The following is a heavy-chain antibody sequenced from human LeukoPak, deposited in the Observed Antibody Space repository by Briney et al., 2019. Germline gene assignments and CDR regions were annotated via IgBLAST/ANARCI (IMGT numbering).Heavy chain of an antibody. CDR2: IQQDGSKK. Sequence: GGSLRLSCAASGFTFSSYWMSWVRQAPGKGLEWVANIQQDGSKKYYVDSVKGRFTISRDNAKNSLYLQMNSLRVEDTAVYYCARDLSGSKATFDYWGQGTLVTVSS. J-gene: IGHJ4*02. V-gene: IGHV3-7*01. CDR3: ARDLSGSKATFDY. CDR1: GFTFSSYW. D-gene: IGHD1-26*01.